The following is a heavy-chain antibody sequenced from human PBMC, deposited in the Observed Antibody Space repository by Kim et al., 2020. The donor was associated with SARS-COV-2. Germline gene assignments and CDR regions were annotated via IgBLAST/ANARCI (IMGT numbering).Heavy chain of an antibody. J-gene: IGHJ4*02. CDR3: ASSQRDYGDYVFDY. D-gene: IGHD4-17*01. Sequence: ADSVKGRFTSSSDNSKNTLYLQMNSLRAEDTAVYYCASSQRDYGDYVFDYWGQGTLVTVSS. V-gene: IGHV3-30*01.